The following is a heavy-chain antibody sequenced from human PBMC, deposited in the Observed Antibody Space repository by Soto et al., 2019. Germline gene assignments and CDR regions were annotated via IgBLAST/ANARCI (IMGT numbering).Heavy chain of an antibody. CDR3: ARAKGYSSSWYGYYYYGMDV. Sequence: QVQLVQSGAEVKKPGSSVKLSCKASGGTFSSYAISWVRQAPGQGLEWMGGIIPIFGTANYAQKFQGRVTITADESTSTADMELSSLRAEDTAVYYCARAKGYSSSWYGYYYYGMDVWGQGTTVTVSS. V-gene: IGHV1-69*01. J-gene: IGHJ6*02. D-gene: IGHD6-13*01. CDR1: GGTFSSYA. CDR2: IIPIFGTA.